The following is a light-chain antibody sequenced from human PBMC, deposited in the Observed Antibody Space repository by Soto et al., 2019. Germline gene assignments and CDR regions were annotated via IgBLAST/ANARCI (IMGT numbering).Light chain of an antibody. Sequence: QSVLTQPASVSGSPGQSITISCTGTSSDVGGYNYDSWYQQHPGKAPKLMIYEVSNRPSGVSNRFSGSKSGNTASLTISGLQAEDEADYYCSSYTSSSTLEVFGGGTKLTVL. CDR1: SSDVGGYNY. CDR3: SSYTSSSTLEV. V-gene: IGLV2-14*01. CDR2: EVS. J-gene: IGLJ3*02.